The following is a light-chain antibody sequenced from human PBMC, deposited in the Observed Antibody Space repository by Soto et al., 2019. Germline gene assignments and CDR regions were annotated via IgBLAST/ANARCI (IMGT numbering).Light chain of an antibody. Sequence: DIQMTQSPSTLSGSVGDRVTITCRASQTISSWLAWYQQKPGKAPKLLIHKASTLKSGVPSRFSGSGSGTEFTLAISSLQPDYFATYYCQHYNSYSEAFGQGTKVELK. J-gene: IGKJ1*01. CDR1: QTISSW. V-gene: IGKV1-5*03. CDR2: KAS. CDR3: QHYNSYSEA.